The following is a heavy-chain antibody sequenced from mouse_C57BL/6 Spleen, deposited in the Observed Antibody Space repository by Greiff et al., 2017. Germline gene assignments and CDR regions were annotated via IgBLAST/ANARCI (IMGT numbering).Heavy chain of an antibody. CDR1: GFTFSSYG. CDR3: ARHEGNPFAY. CDR2: ISSGGSYT. D-gene: IGHD2-1*01. J-gene: IGHJ3*01. Sequence: EVMLVESGGDLVKPGGSLKLSCAASGFTFSSYGMSWVRQTPDKRLEWVATISSGGSYTYYPDSVKGRFTISRDNAKNTLYLQMSSLKSEDTAMYYCARHEGNPFAYWGQGTLGTVSA. V-gene: IGHV5-6*01.